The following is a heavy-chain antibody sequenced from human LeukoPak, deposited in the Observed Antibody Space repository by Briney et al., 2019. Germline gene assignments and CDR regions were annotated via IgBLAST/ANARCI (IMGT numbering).Heavy chain of an antibody. D-gene: IGHD6-19*01. CDR2: FYNGGST. CDR1: GGSISVYH. J-gene: IGHJ4*02. Sequence: PETLSLTCTVSGGSISVYHWNWIRQSPGKALEWIGTFYNGGSTSSNPSLRTRVTVSVDTSNTQFSLKLSSVSAADTAVYCGAGGGLWLAFDYWGPGALVTVSS. CDR3: AGGGLWLAFDY. V-gene: IGHV4-59*08.